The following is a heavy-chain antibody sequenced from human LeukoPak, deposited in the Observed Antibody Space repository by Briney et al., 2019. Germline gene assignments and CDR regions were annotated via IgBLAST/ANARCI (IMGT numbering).Heavy chain of an antibody. D-gene: IGHD2/OR15-2a*01. CDR2: IYYGGST. CDR1: RDSISDYY. Sequence: PSETLSLTCTVSRDSISDYYWSWIRQPPGEGLEWIGYIYYGGSTNYNPSLKSRVTISLDTSKNQFSLNLNSVTAADTAVYYCARELKVGNTGYYFDYWGQGTLVTVSS. V-gene: IGHV4-59*01. CDR3: ARELKVGNTGYYFDY. J-gene: IGHJ4*02.